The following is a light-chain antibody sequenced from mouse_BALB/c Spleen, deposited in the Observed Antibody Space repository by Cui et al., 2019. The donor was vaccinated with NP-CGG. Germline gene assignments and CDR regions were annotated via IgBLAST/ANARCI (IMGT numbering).Light chain of an antibody. J-gene: IGLJ1*01. CDR3: ALWYSNHWV. CDR1: TGAVTTSNY. CDR2: GTN. Sequence: QAVLTQESALTTSPGETVTLTCRSSTGAVTTSNYANWVQEKQDHLFTGLIGGTNNRVPGVPARFSGSLIGDKAALTITGAQTEDEAIYFCALWYSNHWVFGGGTKLTVL. V-gene: IGLV1*01.